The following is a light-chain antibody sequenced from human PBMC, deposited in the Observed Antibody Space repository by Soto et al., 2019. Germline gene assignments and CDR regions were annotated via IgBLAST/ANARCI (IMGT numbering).Light chain of an antibody. CDR2: NNN. CDR1: SSNIGTNA. V-gene: IGLV1-44*01. Sequence: QSVLTQPPSASGTPGQRVTISCSGGSSNIGTNAVNWYQQLTGTAPKLLIYNNNQRPSGVPDRFSGSKSVTSASLAISGLQSEDEAEYYCAAWDDSLNGYVFGTGTKLTVL. CDR3: AAWDDSLNGYV. J-gene: IGLJ1*01.